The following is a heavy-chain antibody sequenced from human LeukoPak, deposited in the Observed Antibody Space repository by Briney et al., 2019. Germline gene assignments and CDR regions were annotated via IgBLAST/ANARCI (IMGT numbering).Heavy chain of an antibody. D-gene: IGHD3-10*01. CDR3: ARTWDSGSYDFYYYAMDV. V-gene: IGHV1-2*02. CDR1: GYTFTGYY. Sequence: GASVKVSCKASGYTFTGYYMHWVRQAPGQGLEWMGWINPNSGGTNYAQKFQGRVTMTRDTSISTAYISTAYMELSRLSSDDTAVYYCARTWDSGSYDFYYYAMDVWGQGTTVTVSS. J-gene: IGHJ6*02. CDR2: INPNSGGT.